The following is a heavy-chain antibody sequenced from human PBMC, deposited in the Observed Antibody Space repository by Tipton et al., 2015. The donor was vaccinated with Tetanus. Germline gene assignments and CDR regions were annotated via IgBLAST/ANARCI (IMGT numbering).Heavy chain of an antibody. V-gene: IGHV4-59*08. D-gene: IGHD3-9*01. Sequence: LRLSCAASGFTFSSYSMNWVRQAPGKGLEWIGYIYYSGSTNYNPSLKSRVTISVDTSKNQFPLELTSVTAADMAVYYCARHAGAGATIWGTDYWGQGTLVTVSS. J-gene: IGHJ4*02. CDR3: ARHAGAGATIWGTDY. CDR1: GFTFSSYS. CDR2: IYYSGST.